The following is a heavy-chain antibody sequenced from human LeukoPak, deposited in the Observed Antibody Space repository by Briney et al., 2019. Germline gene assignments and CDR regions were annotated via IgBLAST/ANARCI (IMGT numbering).Heavy chain of an antibody. V-gene: IGHV3-23*01. Sequence: HPGGSLRLSCAASGFTFSSYGMNRVRQAPGKGLEWVSGISGSGGTTYYADSVKGRFTISRDNSKNTLYLQMNSLRAEDTAVYYCARVVDHDYGDYYLDYWGQGTLVTVSS. J-gene: IGHJ4*02. D-gene: IGHD4-17*01. CDR3: ARVVDHDYGDYYLDY. CDR2: ISGSGGTT. CDR1: GFTFSSYG.